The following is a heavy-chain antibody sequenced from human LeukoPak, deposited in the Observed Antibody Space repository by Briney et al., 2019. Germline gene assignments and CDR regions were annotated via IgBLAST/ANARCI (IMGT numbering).Heavy chain of an antibody. V-gene: IGHV1-69*13. D-gene: IGHD2-8*01. J-gene: IGHJ5*02. CDR2: IIPIFDTA. CDR1: GGPFINYA. CDR3: ARDGIREAASLGNGLPNWFDP. Sequence: ASVKVSCKASGGPFINYAISWVRQAPGQGLEWMGGIIPIFDTADYAQNFQGRLTITADESTSTAYMELSSLRSEDTAVYYCARDGIREAASLGNGLPNWFDPWGQGTLVTVSS.